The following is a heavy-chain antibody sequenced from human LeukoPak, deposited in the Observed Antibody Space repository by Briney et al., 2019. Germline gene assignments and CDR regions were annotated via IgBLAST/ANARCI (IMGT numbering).Heavy chain of an antibody. J-gene: IGHJ5*02. CDR3: ARSEGKVAASNYFDP. D-gene: IGHD2-15*01. Sequence: ASETLSLTCTVSGGSMSRYYWTWIRQPPGKGLEWIGFIYYSGSTSYNPSLERRVTISVDTSNNQFSLRLTSVTAADAAMYYCARSEGKVAASNYFDPWGQGTLVTVSS. CDR2: IYYSGST. V-gene: IGHV4-59*08. CDR1: GGSMSRYY.